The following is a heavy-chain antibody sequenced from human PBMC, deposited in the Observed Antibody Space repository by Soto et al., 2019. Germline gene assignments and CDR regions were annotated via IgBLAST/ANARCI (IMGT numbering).Heavy chain of an antibody. V-gene: IGHV3-23*01. Sequence: GGSLRLSCAASGFTFSSYAMSWVRQAPGKGLEWVSAISGSGGSTYYADSVKGRFTISRDNSNNTLYLQMNSLRAEDTAVYYCAKDHYYGSGSYYLCFDFWGQGALVTVSS. CDR2: ISGSGGST. CDR1: GFTFSSYA. CDR3: AKDHYYGSGSYYLCFDF. J-gene: IGHJ4*02. D-gene: IGHD3-10*01.